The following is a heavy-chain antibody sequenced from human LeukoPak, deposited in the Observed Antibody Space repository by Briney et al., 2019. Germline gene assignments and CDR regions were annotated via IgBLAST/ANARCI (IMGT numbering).Heavy chain of an antibody. Sequence: GGSLRLSCAASGFTFSSYWMSWVRQAPGKGLEWVAVISYDGSNKYYADSVKGRFTISRDNSKNTLYLQMNSLRAEDTAVYYCAREPGGGYSGYDQYFDYWGQGTLVTVSS. D-gene: IGHD5-12*01. CDR3: AREPGGGYSGYDQYFDY. CDR1: GFTFSSYW. V-gene: IGHV3-30*03. J-gene: IGHJ4*02. CDR2: ISYDGSNK.